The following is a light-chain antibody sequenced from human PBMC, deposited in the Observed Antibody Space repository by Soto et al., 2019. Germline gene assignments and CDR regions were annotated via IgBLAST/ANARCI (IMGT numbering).Light chain of an antibody. V-gene: IGKV3-11*01. CDR2: DAS. Sequence: EVVLTQSPATLSLSPGERATLSCRASQSVSISLSWYHXKPVHXXXXFIYDASSRATGVPARFSGSGSGTDFTLTVSSLEPEDFALYYCQQRSNWPPEITFGQGTRLEIK. J-gene: IGKJ5*01. CDR1: QSVSIS. CDR3: QQRSNWPPEIT.